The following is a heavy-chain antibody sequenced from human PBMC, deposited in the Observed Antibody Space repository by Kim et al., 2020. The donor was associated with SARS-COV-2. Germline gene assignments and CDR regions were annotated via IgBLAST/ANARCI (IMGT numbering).Heavy chain of an antibody. CDR1: VASMTSGDYY. V-gene: IGHV4-30-4*01. Sequence: SETLSLTCTVSVASMTSGDYYWSWIRQPPGKGLEWLGRISNSGTTYYNPFLESRLIISLDTSKNQFSLKLTSETAADTAVYYCVRVAGVSGPYPYSIDYLGQGTLATVSS. CDR2: ISNSGTT. CDR3: VRVAGVSGPYPYSIDY. J-gene: IGHJ4*02. D-gene: IGHD2-15*01.